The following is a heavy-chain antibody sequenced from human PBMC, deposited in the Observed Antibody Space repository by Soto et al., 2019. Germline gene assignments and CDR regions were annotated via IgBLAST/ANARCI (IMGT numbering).Heavy chain of an antibody. CDR1: RFTFSDYY. D-gene: IGHD5-18*01. V-gene: IGHV3-11*06. CDR2: ISSSSSYT. CDR3: ARAATAYDAFDI. J-gene: IGHJ3*02. Sequence: PGGSLRLSCAASRFTFSDYYMRWIRQAPRKGLEWVSYISSSSSYTNYADSVKGRFTISRDNAKNSLYLQMNSLRAEDTAVYYCARAATAYDAFDIWGQGTMVTVSS.